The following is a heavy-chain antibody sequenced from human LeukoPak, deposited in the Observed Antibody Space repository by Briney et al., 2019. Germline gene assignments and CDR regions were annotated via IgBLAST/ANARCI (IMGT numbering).Heavy chain of an antibody. D-gene: IGHD4-23*01. CDR2: INHSGST. J-gene: IGHJ4*02. Sequence: SETLSLTCAVYGGSFSGYYWSWIRQPPGKGLEWIGEINHSGSTNYNPSLKSRVTISVDTSKNQFSLKVRSVTAADTAVYYCARGLSGTVVRRPDYWGQGTRVTVSS. CDR3: ARGLSGTVVRRPDY. CDR1: GGSFSGYY. V-gene: IGHV4-34*01.